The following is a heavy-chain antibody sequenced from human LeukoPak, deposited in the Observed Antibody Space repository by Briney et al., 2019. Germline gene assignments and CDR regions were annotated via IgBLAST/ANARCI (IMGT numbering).Heavy chain of an antibody. CDR3: AKGTLGITMSK. V-gene: IGHV3-23*01. CDR1: GFTFSSYA. CDR2: INGSGGST. J-gene: IGHJ4*02. Sequence: GGSLRLSCAASGFTFSSYAMSWVRQAPGKGLEWVSAINGSGGSTYYADSVKGRFTISRDNSKNTLYLQMNSLRAEDTAVYYCAKGTLGITMSKWGQGTLVTVSS. D-gene: IGHD3-22*01.